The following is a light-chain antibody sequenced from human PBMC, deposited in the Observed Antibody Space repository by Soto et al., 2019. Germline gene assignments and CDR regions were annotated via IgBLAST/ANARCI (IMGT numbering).Light chain of an antibody. J-gene: IGKJ1*01. CDR3: QHYSASSPWT. CDR2: RAS. Sequence: DLQMTQSPSTLSASVGDRVIITCRASQSVDNWLAWFQQKPGKAPKVVIYRASGLETGVPSRFSGSGSGTEFTLTISSLQPDDFATYYCQHYSASSPWTFGQGTKVELK. V-gene: IGKV1-5*03. CDR1: QSVDNW.